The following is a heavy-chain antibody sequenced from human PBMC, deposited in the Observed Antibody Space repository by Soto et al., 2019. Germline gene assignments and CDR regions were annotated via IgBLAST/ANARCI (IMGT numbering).Heavy chain of an antibody. J-gene: IGHJ4*02. V-gene: IGHV4-4*02. CDR2: IFHDGTA. D-gene: IGHD3-10*01. Sequence: QVKLQESGPGLATPSGTLSLTCAVSGVSISSGNWWTWVRQAPQRGLEYIGAIFHDGTANYYTSFKRRVAISVDTSKNQFSLKLTSVTAAHTAIYFCARIVYDTRLNYMYFDFWGQGTLVTVSS. CDR1: GVSISSGNW. CDR3: ARIVYDTRLNYMYFDF.